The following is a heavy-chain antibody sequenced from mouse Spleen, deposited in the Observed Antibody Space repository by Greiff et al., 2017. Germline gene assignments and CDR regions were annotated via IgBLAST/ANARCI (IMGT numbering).Heavy chain of an antibody. CDR2: IAPANGNP. V-gene: IGHV14-3*02. CDR3: ARNYGYDPYAMDY. D-gene: IGHD2-2*01. CDR1: GFNIKDTY. Sequence: EVQLQQSGAELVKPGASVKLSCTASGFNIKDTYMYWVKQRPEQGLEWIGRIAPANGNPKYDPKFQGKATITADTSSNTAYLQLSSLTSEDTAVFYCARNYGYDPYAMDYWGQGTSVTVSS. J-gene: IGHJ4*01.